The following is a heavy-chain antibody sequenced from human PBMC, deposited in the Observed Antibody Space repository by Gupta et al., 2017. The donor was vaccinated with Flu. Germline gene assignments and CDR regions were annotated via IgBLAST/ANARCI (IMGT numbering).Heavy chain of an antibody. CDR3: AKGGGDDLRFDY. J-gene: IGHJ4*02. V-gene: IGHV3-23*01. CDR2: ISGSGGST. CDR1: GFPFSRYA. D-gene: IGHD2-21*01. Sequence: EVQLLESGGGLVQPGGSLRLSCAASGFPFSRYAMSWVRQGPGKGLEWVSGISGSGGSTYYAAPVKGRFTISRDNSKNTLYLQVNSLRAEDTAVYYCAKGGGDDLRFDYWGQGTLVTVSS.